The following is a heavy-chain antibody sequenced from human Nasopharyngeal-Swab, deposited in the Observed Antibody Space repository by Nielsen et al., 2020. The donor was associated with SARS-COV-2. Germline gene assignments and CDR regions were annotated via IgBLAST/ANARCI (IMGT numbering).Heavy chain of an antibody. Sequence: ASVKVSCKASGYTFTSYYMHWVRQAPGQGLEWMGIINPIVGSTSYAQKFQGRVTMTRDTSTSTVYMELSSLRSEDTAVYYCARGGQYYDFWSGYLNPNYYGMDVWGQGTMVTVSS. CDR1: GYTFTSYY. CDR2: INPIVGST. J-gene: IGHJ6*02. CDR3: ARGGQYYDFWSGYLNPNYYGMDV. V-gene: IGHV1-46*01. D-gene: IGHD3-3*01.